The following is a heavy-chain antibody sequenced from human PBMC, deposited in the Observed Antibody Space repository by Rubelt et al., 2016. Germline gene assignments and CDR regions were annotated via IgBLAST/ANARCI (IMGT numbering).Heavy chain of an antibody. Sequence: EVQLVESGGGLVQPGGSLRLSCAASGFTFSSYWMSWVRQAPGKGLEWVANIKQDGSEKYYVDSVKGRFTISRDNPKKTPYLQMNSLRAEDTAVYYCARARGYSSGFRDYYFDYWGQGTLVTVSS. CDR2: IKQDGSEK. CDR1: GFTFSSYW. CDR3: ARARGYSSGFRDYYFDY. D-gene: IGHD5-18*01. V-gene: IGHV3-7*02. J-gene: IGHJ4*02.